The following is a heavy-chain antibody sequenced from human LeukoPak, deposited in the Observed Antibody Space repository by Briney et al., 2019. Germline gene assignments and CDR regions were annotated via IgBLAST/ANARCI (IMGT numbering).Heavy chain of an antibody. J-gene: IGHJ4*02. Sequence: ASVKVSCKASGGTFSSYAISWVRPAPGQGLEWMGRIIPIFGTANYAQKFQGRVTITTDESTSTAYMELSSLRSEDTAVYYCARGLWLVLSFDYWGQGTLVTVSS. CDR2: IIPIFGTA. V-gene: IGHV1-69*05. D-gene: IGHD6-19*01. CDR1: GGTFSSYA. CDR3: ARGLWLVLSFDY.